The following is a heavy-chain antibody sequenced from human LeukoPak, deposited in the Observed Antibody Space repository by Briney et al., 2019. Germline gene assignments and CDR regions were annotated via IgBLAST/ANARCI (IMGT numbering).Heavy chain of an antibody. CDR2: IYYSGST. Sequence: SETLSLTCTVSGGSISSSSYYWGWIRQPPGKGLEWIGYIYYSGSTYYNPSLKSRVTISVDTSKNQFSLKLSSVTAADTAVYYCARVDSSSWYRFDPWGQGTLVTVSS. CDR3: ARVDSSSWYRFDP. J-gene: IGHJ5*02. D-gene: IGHD6-13*01. V-gene: IGHV4-31*03. CDR1: GGSISSSSYY.